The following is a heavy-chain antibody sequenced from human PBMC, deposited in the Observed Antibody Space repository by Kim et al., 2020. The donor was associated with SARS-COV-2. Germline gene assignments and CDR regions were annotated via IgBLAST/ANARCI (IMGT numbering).Heavy chain of an antibody. D-gene: IGHD4-17*01. V-gene: IGHV4-34*01. CDR2: INHSGST. Sequence: SETLSLTCAVYGGSFSGYYWSWIRQPPGKGLEWIGEINHSGSTNYNPSLKSRVTISVDTSKNLFSLKLSSVTAADTAVYYCARDVDYGGNSVNWFAPWGQGTLVTVSS. CDR1: GGSFSGYY. J-gene: IGHJ5*02. CDR3: ARDVDYGGNSVNWFAP.